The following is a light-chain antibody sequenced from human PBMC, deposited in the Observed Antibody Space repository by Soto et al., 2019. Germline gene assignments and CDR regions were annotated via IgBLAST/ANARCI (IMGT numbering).Light chain of an antibody. J-gene: IGKJ1*01. CDR3: QKYDSVPWS. CDR2: TAS. Sequence: DIQMTQSPSSLSASVGDRVTITCRASQGIGNNLAWYQQKPGKVPKVLIYTASTLHSGVPSRFSGSGSGTDFNLTINSPQAEDVATYFCQKYDSVPWSFGQGTRVEI. CDR1: QGIGNN. V-gene: IGKV1-27*01.